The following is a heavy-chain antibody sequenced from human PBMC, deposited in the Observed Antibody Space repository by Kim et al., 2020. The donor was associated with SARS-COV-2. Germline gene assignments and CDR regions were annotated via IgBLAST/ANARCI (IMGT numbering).Heavy chain of an antibody. D-gene: IGHD3-10*01. J-gene: IGHJ6*03. CDR3: ARHYYGSGNYYYYMDV. CDR1: SYSFTSYW. Sequence: GASLKISCKGSSYSFTSYWIDWVRQMPGKGLEWMGIIYPGDSDTRYSPSFQGQVTISADKSTSTAYLQWSSLKASDTAIYYCARHYYGSGNYYYYMDVWGKGTTVTVSS. CDR2: IYPGDSDT. V-gene: IGHV5-51*01.